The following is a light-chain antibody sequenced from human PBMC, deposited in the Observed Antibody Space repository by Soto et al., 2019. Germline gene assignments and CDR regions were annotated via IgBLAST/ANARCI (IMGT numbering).Light chain of an antibody. CDR2: DVS. CDR1: SSDVGGYNY. J-gene: IGLJ1*01. CDR3: SSYTSSSTSV. V-gene: IGLV2-14*01. Sequence: QSALTQPASVSGSPGQAITISCTGTSSDVGGYNYVSWYQQHPGKAPKLMIYDVSNRPSGVSNRFSGSKSGNTSSMTLSGLQAEDEADYYCSSYTSSSTSVFGTGTKRTVL.